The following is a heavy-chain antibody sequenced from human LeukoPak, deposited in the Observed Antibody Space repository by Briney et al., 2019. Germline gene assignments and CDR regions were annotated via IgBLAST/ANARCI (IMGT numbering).Heavy chain of an antibody. V-gene: IGHV1-69*05. CDR1: GGTFSSYA. CDR3: ASKGYCSSTSCYTGVIAAAGMWDY. J-gene: IGHJ4*02. D-gene: IGHD2-2*02. CDR2: IIPIFGTA. Sequence: SVTVSCKASGGTFSSYAISWVRQAPGQGLEWMGGIIPIFGTAHYAQKFQGRVTITTDESTSTAYMELSSLRSEDTAVYYCASKGYCSSTSCYTGVIAAAGMWDYWGQGTLVTVSS.